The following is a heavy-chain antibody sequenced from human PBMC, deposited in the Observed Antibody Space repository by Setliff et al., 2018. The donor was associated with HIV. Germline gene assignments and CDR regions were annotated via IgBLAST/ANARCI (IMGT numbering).Heavy chain of an antibody. CDR2: ISNSGGNT. V-gene: IGHV3-23*01. D-gene: IGHD3-22*01. CDR1: GFTFKIYA. CDR3: AKEVPYSNGFMYFDY. Sequence: PGGSLRLSCKASGFTFKIYAMSWLRQAPGKGLEWVSAISNSGGNTYYADSVKGRFTISRDNADNTLYLQMNSLRPEDTAIYYCAKEVPYSNGFMYFDYWGQGTLVTVSS. J-gene: IGHJ4*02.